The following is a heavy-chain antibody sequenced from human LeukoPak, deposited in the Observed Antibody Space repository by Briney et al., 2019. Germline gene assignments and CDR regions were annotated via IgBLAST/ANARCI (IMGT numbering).Heavy chain of an antibody. V-gene: IGHV3-11*01. CDR3: ARDRGAYYYDSSGQRDAFDI. CDR2: ISSSGSTI. Sequence: PGGSLRLSCAASGFTFSDYYMSWIRQAPGKGLEWVSYISSSGSTIYYADSVKGRFTISRDNAKNSLYLQMNSLRAEDTAVYYCARDRGAYYYDSSGQRDAFDIWGQGTMVTVSS. J-gene: IGHJ3*02. CDR1: GFTFSDYY. D-gene: IGHD3-22*01.